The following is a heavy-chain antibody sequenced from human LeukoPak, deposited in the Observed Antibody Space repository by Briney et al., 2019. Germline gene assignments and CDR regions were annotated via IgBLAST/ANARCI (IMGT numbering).Heavy chain of an antibody. J-gene: IGHJ1*01. CDR1: GFTFSSYA. CDR3: ASDSYSPEYFQH. Sequence: GGSLRLSCADSGFTFSSYAMTWVRQAPGKGLEWVSTISGASGTTYYADSVKGRFTISRDNSKNTLYLQMNSLRAEDTAVYYCASDSYSPEYFQHWGQGTLVTVSS. D-gene: IGHD2-21*02. CDR2: ISGASGTT. V-gene: IGHV3-23*01.